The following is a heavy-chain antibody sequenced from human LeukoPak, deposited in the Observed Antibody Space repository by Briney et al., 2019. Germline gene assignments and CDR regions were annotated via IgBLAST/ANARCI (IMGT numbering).Heavy chain of an antibody. CDR2: INPSGGST. Sequence: GASVKVSCKASGYTFTSYYIHWVRQAPGQGLEWVGIINPSGGSTSYAYKFQGRVTMTRDRSTSTDYMELSSLRSEDPAVYSCARDNSVEDTAWWFDPWGQGTLVTVSS. J-gene: IGHJ5*02. CDR1: GYTFTSYY. V-gene: IGHV1-46*01. CDR3: ARDNSVEDTAWWFDP. D-gene: IGHD4-23*01.